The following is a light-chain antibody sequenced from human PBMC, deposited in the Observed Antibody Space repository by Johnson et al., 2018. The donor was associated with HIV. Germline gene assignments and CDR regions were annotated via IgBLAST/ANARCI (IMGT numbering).Light chain of an antibody. Sequence: QSVLTQPPSVSAAPGQKVTISCSGSSSNIGNNYVSWYQQLPGTAPKLIIYENNKRPSGIPDRFSGSKSGTSATLGITGLPTGDEADYYCGTWDSILSVYVIGTGTKVTVL. CDR3: GTWDSILSVYV. CDR1: SSNIGNNY. J-gene: IGLJ1*01. CDR2: ENN. V-gene: IGLV1-51*02.